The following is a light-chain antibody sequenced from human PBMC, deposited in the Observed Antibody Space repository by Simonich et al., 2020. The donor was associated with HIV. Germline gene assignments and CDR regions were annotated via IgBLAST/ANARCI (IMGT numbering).Light chain of an antibody. J-gene: IGLJ3*02. V-gene: IGLV3-19*01. Sequence: SSELTQDPAVSVALGQTVRITCQGDSLRIYYASWYQQKPEQAPVLVIYGKNNRPSGIPDRFSGSSSGNTASLTSTGAQAEDEADYYCNSRDSSGNHWVFGGGTKLTVL. CDR1: SLRIYY. CDR2: GKN. CDR3: NSRDSSGNHWV.